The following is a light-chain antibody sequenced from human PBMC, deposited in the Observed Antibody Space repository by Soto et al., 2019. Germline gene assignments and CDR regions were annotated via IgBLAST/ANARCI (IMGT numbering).Light chain of an antibody. CDR1: QSISIW. J-gene: IGKJ5*01. Sequence: DIQMTQSPSTRSASVGDRDTITCRASQSISIWLAWYQRKPGKAPKLLIYKASSLESGFPSRFSGSGSGTEFTLSISSLQPDDFATYNCQQYKAYSYTFGQGTRLDIK. CDR3: QQYKAYSYT. V-gene: IGKV1-5*03. CDR2: KAS.